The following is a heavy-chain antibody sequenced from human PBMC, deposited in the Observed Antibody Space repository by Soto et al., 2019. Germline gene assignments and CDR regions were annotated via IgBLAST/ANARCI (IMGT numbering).Heavy chain of an antibody. CDR2: ITKSGSSA. Sequence: GGSLRLSCAASGCIFSDHDMGWIRQAPGKGLEWLSYITKSGSSARYADSVNGRITISRDNTKNSLFLQMNSLRDEDTGIYYCVRGPHYGAWVDYFDNWGQGTLVTVSS. V-gene: IGHV3-11*01. CDR1: GCIFSDHD. D-gene: IGHD3-10*01. J-gene: IGHJ4*02. CDR3: VRGPHYGAWVDYFDN.